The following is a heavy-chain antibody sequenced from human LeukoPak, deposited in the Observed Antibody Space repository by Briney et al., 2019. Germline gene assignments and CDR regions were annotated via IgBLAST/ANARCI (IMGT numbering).Heavy chain of an antibody. V-gene: IGHV3-74*01. CDR3: VRDRAVAGTEDFYFDF. D-gene: IGHD6-19*01. CDR2: ISGDARTT. CDR1: GFTFSRYW. Sequence: GGSLRLSCAASGFTFSRYWMHWVRQAPGNGRVWVSRISGDARTTTYADSVKGRFTSCRDNAKNTVYLQMNSLRAEDTALYYCVRDRAVAGTEDFYFDFWGQGTLVTVSS. J-gene: IGHJ4*02.